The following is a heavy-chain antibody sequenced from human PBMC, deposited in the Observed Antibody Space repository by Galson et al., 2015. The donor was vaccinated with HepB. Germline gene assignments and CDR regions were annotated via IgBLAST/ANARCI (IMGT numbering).Heavy chain of an antibody. CDR2: INAGNGNT. CDR3: ARADYDGLGDDY. D-gene: IGHD3-10*01. V-gene: IGHV1-3*01. CDR1: GGTFTSYA. Sequence: SVKVSCKASGGTFTSYAMHWVRQAPGQRLEWMGWINAGNGNTKYSQKFQDRVTITRDTSASTAYMELSSLRSEDTAVYYCARADYDGLGDDYWGQGTLVTVSS. J-gene: IGHJ4*02.